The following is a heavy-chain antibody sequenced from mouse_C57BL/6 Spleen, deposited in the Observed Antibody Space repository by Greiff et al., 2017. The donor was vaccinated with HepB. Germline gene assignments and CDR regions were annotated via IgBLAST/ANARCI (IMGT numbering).Heavy chain of an antibody. D-gene: IGHD2-10*02. CDR1: GYTFTSYG. CDR3: ARIGGYGNSRYWYFDV. V-gene: IGHV1-81*01. CDR2: IYPRSGNT. J-gene: IGHJ1*03. Sequence: QVQLQQSGAELARPGASVKLSCKASGYTFTSYGISWVKQRTGQGLEWIGEIYPRSGNTYYNEKFKGKATLTADKSSSTAYMELRSLTAEETAVYFCARIGGYGNSRYWYFDVWGTGTTVTVSS.